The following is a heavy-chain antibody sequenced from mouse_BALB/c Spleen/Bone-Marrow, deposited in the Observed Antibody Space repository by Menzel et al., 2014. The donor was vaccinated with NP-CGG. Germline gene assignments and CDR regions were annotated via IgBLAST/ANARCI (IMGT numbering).Heavy chain of an antibody. CDR1: GYTFTDYH. CDR2: INPYNDYT. V-gene: IGHV1S45*01. D-gene: IGHD1-1*01. J-gene: IGHJ3*01. CDR3: ARHGSSYVRFAY. Sequence: VQLKESGAELVRPGASVKISCKAFGYTFTDYHINWVKQRPGQGLDWIGYINPYNDYTNYNQKFKGKATLIVDKFSSTAYMELSSLTSEDSAVFYCARHGSSYVRFAYWGQGTLVTVSA.